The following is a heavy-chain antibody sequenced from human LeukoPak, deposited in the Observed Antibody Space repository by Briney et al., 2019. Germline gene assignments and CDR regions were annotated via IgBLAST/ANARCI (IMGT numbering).Heavy chain of an antibody. D-gene: IGHD4-17*01. Sequence: SETLSLTCTVSGGSISSYYWSWIRQPPGKGLEWIGYIYYSGSTNSNPSLKSRVTISVDTSKNQFSLKLSSVTAADTAVYYCARGVHGDYRWYFDLWGRGTLVTVSS. J-gene: IGHJ2*01. CDR2: IYYSGST. CDR1: GGSISSYY. V-gene: IGHV4-59*01. CDR3: ARGVHGDYRWYFDL.